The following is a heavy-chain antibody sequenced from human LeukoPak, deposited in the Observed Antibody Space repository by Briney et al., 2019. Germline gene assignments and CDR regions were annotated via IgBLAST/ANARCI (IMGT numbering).Heavy chain of an antibody. Sequence: GGSLRLSCAASGFTFSHYGMHWVRQAPGKGLEWVTTISFDGSKKNYADSVGGRFTISRDNSKNTLYLQMSYLRAEDTAVYYCAKVWGYLFASGIPYLDYGGRGTLVPVSS. CDR3: AKVWGYLFASGIPYLDY. V-gene: IGHV3-30*18. CDR2: ISFDGSKK. D-gene: IGHD3-10*01. CDR1: GFTFSHYG. J-gene: IGHJ4*02.